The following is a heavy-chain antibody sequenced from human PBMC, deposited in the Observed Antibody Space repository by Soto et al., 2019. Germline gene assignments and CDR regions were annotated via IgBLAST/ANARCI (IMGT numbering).Heavy chain of an antibody. D-gene: IGHD1-26*01. J-gene: IGHJ4*02. CDR3: ARDDSGYTGSHYIDYFNF. CDR1: GGTFSSYA. V-gene: IGHV1-8*02. CDR2: INPISGTT. Sequence: ASVKVSCKASGGTFSSYAISWVRQAPGQGLEWMGWINPISGTTGYAQKFQGRVTMTRNTSISTTYMELSSLTSEDTAIYYCARDDSGYTGSHYIDYFNFWGQGTLVTVSS.